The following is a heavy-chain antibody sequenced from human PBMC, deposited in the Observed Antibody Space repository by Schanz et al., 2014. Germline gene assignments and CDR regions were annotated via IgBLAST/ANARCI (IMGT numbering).Heavy chain of an antibody. CDR2: IFFRGST. J-gene: IGHJ6*02. V-gene: IGHV4-30-4*07. Sequence: QVQLQESGPGLVKPSQTLSLTCAVSGGSISSGGYSWSWIRQPPGKGLEWIGYIFFRGSTTYNPSFNSRVTISVDMSKTQFPLNLSSVTAADTAVYYCARLGVGDKAYYYYGTDVWGQGTTVLVSS. CDR1: GGSISSGGYS. CDR3: ARLGVGDKAYYYYGTDV. D-gene: IGHD1-26*01.